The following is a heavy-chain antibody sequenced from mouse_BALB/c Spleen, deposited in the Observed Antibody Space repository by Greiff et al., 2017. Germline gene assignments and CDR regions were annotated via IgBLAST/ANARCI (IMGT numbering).Heavy chain of an antibody. CDR2: IYPGDGDT. J-gene: IGHJ4*01. D-gene: IGHD3-3*01. V-gene: IGHV1-87*01. Sequence: QVQLQQSGAELARPGASVKLSCTASGFTFTSYCMQWVKQRPGQGLEWIGAIYPGDGDTRYTQKFKGKATLTADKSSSTAYMQLSSLASEDSAVYSCARSRDEGDDYAMDYWGQGTSVTVSS. CDR1: GFTFTSYC. CDR3: ARSRDEGDDYAMDY.